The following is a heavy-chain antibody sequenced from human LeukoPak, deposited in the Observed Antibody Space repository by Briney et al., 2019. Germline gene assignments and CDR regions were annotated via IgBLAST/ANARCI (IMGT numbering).Heavy chain of an antibody. J-gene: IGHJ2*01. D-gene: IGHD6-19*01. V-gene: IGHV1-46*01. CDR2: INPSGGST. Sequence: GASVKVSCKASGYTFTSYYMHWVRQAPGQGLEWMGIINPSGGSTSYAQKFQGRVTMTRDTSTSTVYMELSSLRSEDTAVYYCARIPRSSGWRVSGPGTLWYFDLWGRGTLVTVSS. CDR1: GYTFTSYY. CDR3: ARIPRSSGWRVSGPGTLWYFDL.